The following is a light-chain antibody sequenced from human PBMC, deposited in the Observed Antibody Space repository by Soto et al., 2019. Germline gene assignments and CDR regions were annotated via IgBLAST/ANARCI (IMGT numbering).Light chain of an antibody. J-gene: IGKJ5*01. CDR3: RQHNTFPIT. CDR2: DGS. Sequence: DVQMTQSPSTLSASVGDRVTITCRASQNINNWLAWYQQKAGKAPKLLIYDGSSLESGVPSRFSGSGSGTEFTLTISSLQPEDSATYYCRQHNTFPITFGQGTRLEI. CDR1: QNINNW. V-gene: IGKV1-5*01.